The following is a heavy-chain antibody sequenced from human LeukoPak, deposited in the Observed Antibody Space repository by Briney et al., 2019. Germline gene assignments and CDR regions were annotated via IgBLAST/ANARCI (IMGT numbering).Heavy chain of an antibody. Sequence: ASVKVSCKASRYTFTDYYMHWVRQAPGQGLEWMGWINPNSGGTNYAQKFQGRVTMTRDTSISTAYMELSRLRSNDTAVYYCAITTLDYYGSGSPLDYWGQGTLVTVSS. J-gene: IGHJ4*02. CDR3: AITTLDYYGSGSPLDY. CDR1: RYTFTDYY. CDR2: INPNSGGT. V-gene: IGHV1-2*02. D-gene: IGHD3-10*01.